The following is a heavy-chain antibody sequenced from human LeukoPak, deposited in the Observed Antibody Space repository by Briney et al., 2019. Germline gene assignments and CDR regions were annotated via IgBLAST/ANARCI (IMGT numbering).Heavy chain of an antibody. J-gene: IGHJ4*02. Sequence: ASVKVSCKVSGYTFTSYYMHWVRQAPGQELEWMGIINPSGGSTSYAQKFQGRVTMTRDMSMSTVYMELSSLRSEDTAVYYCARDQRWGYYPYWGQGTLVTVSS. V-gene: IGHV1-46*01. CDR1: GYTFTSYY. CDR3: ARDQRWGYYPY. D-gene: IGHD3-22*01. CDR2: INPSGGST.